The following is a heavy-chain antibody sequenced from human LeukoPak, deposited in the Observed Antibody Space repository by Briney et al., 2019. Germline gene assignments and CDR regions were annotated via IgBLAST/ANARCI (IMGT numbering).Heavy chain of an antibody. D-gene: IGHD2-15*01. V-gene: IGHV4-59*01. J-gene: IGHJ5*02. CDR2: IYYSGST. Sequence: SETLSLTCTVSGGSISSYYWSWIRQPPGKGLEWIGYIYYSGSTNYNPSLKSRVTISVDTSKNQFSLKLSSVIAADTAVYYCARGGRVADPLNWFDPWGQGTLVTVSS. CDR3: ARGGRVADPLNWFDP. CDR1: GGSISSYY.